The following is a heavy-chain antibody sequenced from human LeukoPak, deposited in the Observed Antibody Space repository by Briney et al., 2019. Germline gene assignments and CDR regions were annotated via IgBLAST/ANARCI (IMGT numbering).Heavy chain of an antibody. J-gene: IGHJ5*02. V-gene: IGHV4-4*02. CDR1: GGSISSSNW. Sequence: PSETLSLTCAVSGGSISSSNWWSWVRQPPGKGLEWIGEIYHSGSTNYNPSLKSRVTISVDTSKNQFSLKLSSVTAADTAVYYCAREKIGYYDSSGRGWFDPWGQGTLVTVSS. CDR2: IYHSGST. D-gene: IGHD3-22*01. CDR3: AREKIGYYDSSGRGWFDP.